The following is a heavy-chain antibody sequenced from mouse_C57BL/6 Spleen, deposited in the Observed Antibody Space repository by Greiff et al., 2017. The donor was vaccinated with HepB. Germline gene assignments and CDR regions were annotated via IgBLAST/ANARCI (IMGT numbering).Heavy chain of an antibody. CDR3: ARTARIKN. Sequence: VQLQQSGPGLVKPSQSLSLTCTVTGYSITSGYGWNWIRQFPGNKLEWMGYISYSGSTNYNPSLKSRISITRDTSKNQFFLQLNSVTTEDTATYYWARTARIKNWGQGTTLTVSS. J-gene: IGHJ2*01. D-gene: IGHD1-2*01. V-gene: IGHV3-2*02. CDR2: ISYSGST. CDR1: GYSITSGYG.